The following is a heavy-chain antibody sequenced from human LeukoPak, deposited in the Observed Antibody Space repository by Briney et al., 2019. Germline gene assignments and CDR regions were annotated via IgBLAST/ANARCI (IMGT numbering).Heavy chain of an antibody. Sequence: GGSLRLSCAASGFTFSSYSMNWVRQSPGKGLEWVSYISSSSSTIYYADSVKGRFTISRDNSKNTLYLQMNSLRAEDTAVYYCAKGWQQLGHWGQGTLVTVSS. CDR2: ISSSSSTI. V-gene: IGHV3-48*01. D-gene: IGHD6-13*01. CDR1: GFTFSSYS. J-gene: IGHJ4*02. CDR3: AKGWQQLGH.